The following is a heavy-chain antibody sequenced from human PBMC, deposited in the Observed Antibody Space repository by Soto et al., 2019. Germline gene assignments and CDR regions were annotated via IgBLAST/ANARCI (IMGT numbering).Heavy chain of an antibody. D-gene: IGHD3-3*01. CDR3: ARDFTNYDFWSGYYRFEP. Sequence: ASVKVSCKASGYTFTSYGISWVRQAPGQGLEWMGWISAYNGNTNYAQKLQGRVTMTTDTSTSTAYMELRSLRSDDTAVYYCARDFTNYDFWSGYYRFEPWGQGTLVTVSS. CDR1: GYTFTSYG. J-gene: IGHJ5*02. CDR2: ISAYNGNT. V-gene: IGHV1-18*01.